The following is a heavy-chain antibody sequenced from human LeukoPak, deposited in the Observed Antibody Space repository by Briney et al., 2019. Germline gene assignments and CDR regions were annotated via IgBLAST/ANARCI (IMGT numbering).Heavy chain of an antibody. V-gene: IGHV3-21*01. CDR1: GFTFSSYS. CDR3: GSCSGGSCHSGWFDP. J-gene: IGHJ5*02. CDR2: ISSSSSYI. Sequence: GGSLRLSCVASGFTFSSYSMNRVRQAPGKGLEWVSSISSSSSYISYADSVKGRFTISRDNAKNSLCLQMNSLRAEDTAVYYCGSCSGGSCHSGWFDPWGQGTLVTVSS. D-gene: IGHD2-15*01.